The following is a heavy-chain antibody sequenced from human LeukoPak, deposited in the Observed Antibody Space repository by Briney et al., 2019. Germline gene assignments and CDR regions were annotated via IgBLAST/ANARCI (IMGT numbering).Heavy chain of an antibody. CDR2: IYYSGST. J-gene: IGHJ4*02. D-gene: IGHD6-19*01. V-gene: IGHV4-39*01. Sequence: SETLSLTCTVSGGSISSSRYYWGWIRQPPGKGLEWIGSIYYSGSTYYNPSLKSRVTISVDTSKNQFSLKLSSVTAADTAVYYCARRSSSGWYYFDYWGQGTLVTVSS. CDR1: GGSISSSRYY. CDR3: ARRSSSGWYYFDY.